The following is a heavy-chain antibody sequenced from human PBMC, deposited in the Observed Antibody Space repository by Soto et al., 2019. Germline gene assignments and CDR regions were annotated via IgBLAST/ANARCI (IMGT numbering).Heavy chain of an antibody. V-gene: IGHV3-7*01. CDR1: GFAIRSYW. CDR3: ARQPF. J-gene: IGHJ4*02. CDR2: IKQDGSDA. Sequence: EVQLVESGGGLVQPGGSLRLSCAASGFAIRSYWMSWVRQAPGKGLEWVANIKQDGSDAYYVDSVKGRFTISRDNAKNSLYLQMGSLSAEDTAVYYCARQPFWGQGTLVTVSS.